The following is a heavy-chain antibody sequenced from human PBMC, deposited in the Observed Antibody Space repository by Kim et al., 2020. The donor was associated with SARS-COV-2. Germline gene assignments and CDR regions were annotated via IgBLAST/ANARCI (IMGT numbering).Heavy chain of an antibody. V-gene: IGHV1-46*01. Sequence: AQTFPGGVTMTRDTSTSTVYMELSSLRSEDTAVYYCASPAVAGTDYFDYWGQGTLVTVSS. D-gene: IGHD6-19*01. CDR3: ASPAVAGTDYFDY. J-gene: IGHJ4*02.